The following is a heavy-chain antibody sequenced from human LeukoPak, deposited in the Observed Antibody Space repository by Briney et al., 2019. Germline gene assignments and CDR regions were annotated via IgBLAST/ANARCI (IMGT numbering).Heavy chain of an antibody. Sequence: TGGSLRLSCAASGFTFSSYSMNWVRQAPGKGLEWVSSISSSSSYIYYADSVKGRFTISRDNAKNSLYLQMNSLRAEDTAVYYCARGYMVVAAVFDYWGQGTLVTVSS. D-gene: IGHD2-15*01. V-gene: IGHV3-21*01. CDR1: GFTFSSYS. CDR3: ARGYMVVAAVFDY. CDR2: ISSSSSYI. J-gene: IGHJ4*02.